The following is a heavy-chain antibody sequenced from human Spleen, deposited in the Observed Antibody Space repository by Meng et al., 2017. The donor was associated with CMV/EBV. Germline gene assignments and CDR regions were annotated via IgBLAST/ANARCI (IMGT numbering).Heavy chain of an antibody. J-gene: IGHJ6*02. Sequence: ASVKVSCKASGGTFRSNAISWVRQAPGQGLEWMGWISAYNGNTNYAQKLQGRVTMTTDTSTSTAYMELRSLRSDDTAVYYCARDRPNYDFWSGYYTLYYYYGMDVWGQGTTVTVSS. CDR3: ARDRPNYDFWSGYYTLYYYYGMDV. CDR1: GGTFRSNA. D-gene: IGHD3-3*01. CDR2: ISAYNGNT. V-gene: IGHV1-18*01.